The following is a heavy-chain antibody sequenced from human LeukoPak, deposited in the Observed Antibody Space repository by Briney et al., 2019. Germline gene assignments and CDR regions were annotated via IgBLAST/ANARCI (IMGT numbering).Heavy chain of an antibody. J-gene: IGHJ6*02. CDR2: ITSSGDTI. D-gene: IGHD3-10*01. CDR3: ARVSRITMVRGVIIDGDYYGMDV. Sequence: GGSLRLSCAASGFSFSDYYMSWIRQAPGKGLQWVSHITSSGDTIYNADSVKGRFTISRDNTKNSLYLQLNSLRAEDTAVYYCARVSRITMVRGVIIDGDYYGMDVWGQGTTVTVSS. CDR1: GFSFSDYY. V-gene: IGHV3-11*04.